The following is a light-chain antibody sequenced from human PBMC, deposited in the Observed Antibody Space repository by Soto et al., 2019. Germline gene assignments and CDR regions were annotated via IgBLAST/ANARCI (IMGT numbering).Light chain of an antibody. CDR1: QSVSRH. CDR3: QQRSNSPRWT. Sequence: ENVLTQSPATLSVSPGERATLSCRASQSVSRHLAWYQQKPGQAPRLLIYDASNRATGIPARFSGSGSGTDFTLTISSLEPEDFAAYNFQQRSNSPRWTLGKGTKVAIK. J-gene: IGKJ1*01. V-gene: IGKV3-11*01. CDR2: DAS.